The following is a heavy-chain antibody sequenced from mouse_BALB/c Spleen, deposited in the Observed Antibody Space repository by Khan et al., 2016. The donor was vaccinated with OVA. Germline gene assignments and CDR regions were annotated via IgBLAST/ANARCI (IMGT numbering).Heavy chain of an antibody. CDR2: ISTYYGNA. J-gene: IGHJ2*01. CDR1: GYTFTDYT. CDR3: ARGDGVLRAHCDY. Sequence: QVQLQQPGPELVRPGVSVKISCKGSGYTFTDYTMHWVKQSHAKSLEWIGLISTYYGNADYNQKFKGKATMTVDKSSNTAYMELARLTSEDSGIYYCARGDGVLRAHCDYWGQGTTLTVSS. V-gene: IGHV1S137*01. D-gene: IGHD1-1*01.